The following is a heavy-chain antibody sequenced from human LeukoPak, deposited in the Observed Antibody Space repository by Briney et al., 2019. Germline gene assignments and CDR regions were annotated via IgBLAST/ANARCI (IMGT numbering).Heavy chain of an antibody. CDR2: INPNSGGT. D-gene: IGHD5-24*01. V-gene: IGHV1-2*02. Sequence: ASVKVSCKAFGYTFTGYYMHWVRQAPGQGLEWMGWINPNSGGTNYAQKFQGRVTMTRDTSISTAYMELSRLRSDDTAVYYCARRVEMATIYLFDYWGQGTLVTVSS. J-gene: IGHJ4*02. CDR1: GYTFTGYY. CDR3: ARRVEMATIYLFDY.